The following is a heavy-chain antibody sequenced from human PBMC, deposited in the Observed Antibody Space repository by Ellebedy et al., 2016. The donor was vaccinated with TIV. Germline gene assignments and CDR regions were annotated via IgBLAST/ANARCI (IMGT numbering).Heavy chain of an antibody. J-gene: IGHJ6*02. CDR3: ARYRSGIVVVPAHYGMDV. CDR1: GGSISNTNW. CDR2: IYPSGST. D-gene: IGHD2-2*01. V-gene: IGHV4-4*02. Sequence: SETLSLXXAVSGGSISNTNWWSWVRQSPGKGLEWIGEIYPSGSTKYNPSLRSRVTISVDKSKNQFSLKLSSVTAADAAVYYCARYRSGIVVVPAHYGMDVWGQGTTVTVSS.